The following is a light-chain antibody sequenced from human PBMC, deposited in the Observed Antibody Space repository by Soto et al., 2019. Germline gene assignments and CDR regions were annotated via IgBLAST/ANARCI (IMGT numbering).Light chain of an antibody. V-gene: IGKV3-20*01. CDR2: GAS. CDR3: QQYSTSPLT. Sequence: DIVLTQSPGTLSLSPGERATLSCRASQSVRSSFLAWYQQKPGQAPRLLIYGASSRATGIPDRFSGSGSGADFTLTISRLEPEDFAVYYCQQYSTSPLTFGGGTKVEIK. J-gene: IGKJ4*01. CDR1: QSVRSSF.